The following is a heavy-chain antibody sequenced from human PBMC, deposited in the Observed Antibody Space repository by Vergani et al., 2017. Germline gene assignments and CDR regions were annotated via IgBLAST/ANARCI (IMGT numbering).Heavy chain of an antibody. D-gene: IGHD5-24*01. CDR3: AKDWGDGYNYYYFDY. V-gene: IGHV3-9*03. J-gene: IGHJ4*02. CDR1: GFTFDDYA. Sequence: EVQLVESGGGSVQPGRSLRLSCAASGFTFDDYAMHWVRQAPGKGLEWVSGISWNSGSIGYADSVKGRFTISRDNAKNSLYLQMNSLRAEDMALYYCAKDWGDGYNYYYFDYWGQGTLVTVSS. CDR2: ISWNSGSI.